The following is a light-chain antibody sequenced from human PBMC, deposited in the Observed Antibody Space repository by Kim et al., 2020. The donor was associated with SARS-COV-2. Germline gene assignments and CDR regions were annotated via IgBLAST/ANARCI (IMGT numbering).Light chain of an antibody. V-gene: IGLV3-19*01. J-gene: IGLJ1*01. Sequence: SSELTQDPAVSVALGQPVRITCQGDSLRKSYASWYQQKPGQAPLLVVYEENNRPAGIPDRFSGSSSGNTASLTITGAQAEVEADYYCHSRVSSAEEYVFG. CDR3: HSRVSSAEEYV. CDR1: SLRKSY. CDR2: EEN.